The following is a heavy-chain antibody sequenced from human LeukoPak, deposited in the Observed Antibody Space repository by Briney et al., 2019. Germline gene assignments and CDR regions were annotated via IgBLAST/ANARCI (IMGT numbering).Heavy chain of an antibody. CDR3: ARVKGSGYRNSIDY. Sequence: PGGSLRLSCAASGFTFDDYAMNWVRQAPGKGLEWVSGINWNGGSTYYRDSVKGRFTRSRDNAKNSLYLQMNSLRAEDTALYYCARVKGSGYRNSIDYWGQGTLVTVSS. J-gene: IGHJ4*02. V-gene: IGHV3-20*04. CDR2: INWNGGST. D-gene: IGHD3-3*01. CDR1: GFTFDDYA.